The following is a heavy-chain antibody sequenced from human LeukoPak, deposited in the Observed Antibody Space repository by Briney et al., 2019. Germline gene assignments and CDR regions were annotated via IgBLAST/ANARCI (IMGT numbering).Heavy chain of an antibody. Sequence: KPSETLSLTCAVYGGSFSGYYWSWIRQPPGKGLEWVGNVRYDGRTHYNPSLKSRVTISMDTSKAQFSLQLNSVTAADTAVYYCARDSLEVGSWWDDIFDMWGQGTMVTVSS. V-gene: IGHV4-59*12. CDR3: ARDSLEVGSWWDDIFDM. CDR2: VRYDGRT. CDR1: GGSFSGYY. D-gene: IGHD1-26*01. J-gene: IGHJ3*02.